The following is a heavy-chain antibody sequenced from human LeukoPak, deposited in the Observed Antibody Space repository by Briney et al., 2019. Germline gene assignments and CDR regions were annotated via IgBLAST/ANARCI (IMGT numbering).Heavy chain of an antibody. D-gene: IGHD1-26*01. CDR2: ISSSSSYI. V-gene: IGHV3-21*01. J-gene: IGHJ4*02. CDR3: ARDPVGATVRLDY. Sequence: KTGGSLRLSCAASGFTFSSYSMNWVRQAPGKGLEWVSSISSSSSYIYYADSVKGRFTISRDNAKNSLYLQMNSLRAEDTAVYYCARDPVGATVRLDYWGQGTLVTVSS. CDR1: GFTFSSYS.